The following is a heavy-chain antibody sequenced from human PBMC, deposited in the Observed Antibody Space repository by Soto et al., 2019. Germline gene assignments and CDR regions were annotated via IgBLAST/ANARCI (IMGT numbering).Heavy chain of an antibody. V-gene: IGHV1-69*01. CDR3: ARSVVRGVSSVFDI. D-gene: IGHD3-10*01. CDR1: GGTFSTYT. Sequence: QVQLVQSGAEVKKPGSSVKVSCKASGGTFSTYTFCWVRQAPGQGLEWMGGILPIFGTTNYAQKCQDRVTITADESASTAYMELSSLRSDDTAVYYCARSVVRGVSSVFDIWGHGTMVTVSS. J-gene: IGHJ3*02. CDR2: ILPIFGTT.